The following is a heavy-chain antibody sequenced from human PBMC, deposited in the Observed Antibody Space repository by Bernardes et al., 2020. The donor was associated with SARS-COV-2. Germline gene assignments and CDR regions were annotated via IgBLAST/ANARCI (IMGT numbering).Heavy chain of an antibody. CDR1: EFTFSNYG. Sequence: VGSLSLSCIASEFTFSNYGMHWVRQAPGKGLEWVSFISFEGSIKYYADSVKGRFTISRDTSKNTLYLQMNSLRAEDTAVYYCARGSVASSYAFDIWGQGTMVTVSS. D-gene: IGHD1-26*01. CDR2: ISFEGSIK. V-gene: IGHV3-30*03. J-gene: IGHJ3*02. CDR3: ARGSVASSYAFDI.